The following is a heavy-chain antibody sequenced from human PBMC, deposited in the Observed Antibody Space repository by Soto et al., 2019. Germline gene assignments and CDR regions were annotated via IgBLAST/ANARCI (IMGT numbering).Heavy chain of an antibody. CDR1: GFTFSSYG. CDR2: ISYDGSNK. J-gene: IGHJ3*02. D-gene: IGHD2-2*01. Sequence: QVQLVESGGGVVQPGRSLRLSCAASGFTFSSYGMHWVRQAPGKGLEWVAVISYDGSNKYYADSVKGRFTISRDNSKNTLYLQMNSLRAEDTAVYYCAKHFDCSSTSCWNYDAFDIWGQGTMVTVSS. CDR3: AKHFDCSSTSCWNYDAFDI. V-gene: IGHV3-30*18.